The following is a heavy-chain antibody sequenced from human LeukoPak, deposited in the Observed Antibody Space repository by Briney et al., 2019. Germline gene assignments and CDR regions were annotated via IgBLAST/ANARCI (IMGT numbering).Heavy chain of an antibody. CDR2: INKDATIT. CDR1: AFSMNDFW. Sequence: PGGSLRLSCAASAFSMNDFWMHWVRQGPGKGLEWVSRINKDATITTYADSVKGRFTVSRDNVKNMVYLDMNGLRADDTAVYYCARSGIGRGFDIWGRGATVTVSS. CDR3: ARSGIGRGFDI. J-gene: IGHJ3*02. D-gene: IGHD2/OR15-2a*01. V-gene: IGHV3-74*01.